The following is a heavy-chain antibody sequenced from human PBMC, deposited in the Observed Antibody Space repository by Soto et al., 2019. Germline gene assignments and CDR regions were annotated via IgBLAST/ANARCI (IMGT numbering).Heavy chain of an antibody. D-gene: IGHD3-22*01. CDR3: ARDVSPGSGPYYLEAFDM. CDR1: GFTFSDYW. J-gene: IGHJ3*02. CDR2: IKKDESKK. V-gene: IGHV3-7*05. Sequence: EVQLVESGGGLVQPGESLRLSCAASGFTFSDYWMTWVRQAPGKGLEWVANIKKDESKKSYLDSVRGRFTISRDNARNALYLQMDSLRAEDTPLYYCARDVSPGSGPYYLEAFDMWGQGTMVTVSS.